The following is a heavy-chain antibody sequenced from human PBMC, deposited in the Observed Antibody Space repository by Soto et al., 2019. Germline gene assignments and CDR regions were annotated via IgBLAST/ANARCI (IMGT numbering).Heavy chain of an antibody. CDR2: IIPIFGTA. V-gene: IGHV1-69*01. Sequence: GASANLTCKESGGAIGSYALSWVRQAPGQGLEWMGGIIPIFGTANYAQKFQGRVRITADESTSTAYMALSRLRSEDTAVYYCARDGAVPLEYCSGGRCYDEGFGIWGQGTMVTV. D-gene: IGHD2-15*01. J-gene: IGHJ3*02. CDR3: ARDGAVPLEYCSGGRCYDEGFGI. CDR1: GGAIGSYA.